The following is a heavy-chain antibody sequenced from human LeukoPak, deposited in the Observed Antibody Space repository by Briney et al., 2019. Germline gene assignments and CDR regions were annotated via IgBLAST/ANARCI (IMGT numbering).Heavy chain of an antibody. J-gene: IGHJ4*02. D-gene: IGHD1-1*01. V-gene: IGHV3-48*01. Sequence: GGSLRLSCAASGVTFSSYSMNWVRQAPGKGLEWVSYISSSSSITYYADSVKGRFTISRDNSKNTLYLQMNSLRAEDTAVYYCARDQAPRFVHSFDYWGQGTLVTVSS. CDR3: ARDQAPRFVHSFDY. CDR2: ISSSSSIT. CDR1: GVTFSSYS.